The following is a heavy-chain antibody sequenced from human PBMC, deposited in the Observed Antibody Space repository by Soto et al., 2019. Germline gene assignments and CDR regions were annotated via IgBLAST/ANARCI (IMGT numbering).Heavy chain of an antibody. V-gene: IGHV3-7*03. CDR3: ARDLPGYRTTTDCYSYFDY. D-gene: IGHD2-2*02. CDR1: GFTFTSYS. J-gene: IGHJ4*02. Sequence: VGSLRLSCAVSGFTFTSYSMSWVRQAPGEGLEWVANIQQDGSEKYYVDSVKGRFTISRDNAKNSLYLQMNSLRAEDTAVYYCARDLPGYRTTTDCYSYFDYWGQGTLVTVSS. CDR2: IQQDGSEK.